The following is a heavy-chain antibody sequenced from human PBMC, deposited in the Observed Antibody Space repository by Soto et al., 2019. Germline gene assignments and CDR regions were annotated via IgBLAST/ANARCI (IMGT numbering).Heavy chain of an antibody. J-gene: IGHJ4*02. Sequence: ASVKVSCKASGYAFTSYAMHWVRQAPGQRLEWMGWINAGNGNTKYSQKFQGRVTITRDTSASTAYMELSSLRPEDTAVYYCSKDRARAAAVYYFDYWGQGTPVTVSS. V-gene: IGHV1-3*01. D-gene: IGHD6-13*01. CDR3: SKDRARAAAVYYFDY. CDR2: INAGNGNT. CDR1: GYAFTSYA.